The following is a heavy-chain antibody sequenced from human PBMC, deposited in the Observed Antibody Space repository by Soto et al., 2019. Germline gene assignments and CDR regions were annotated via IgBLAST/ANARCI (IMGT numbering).Heavy chain of an antibody. CDR2: IYYSGST. CDR1: GGSISSGGYY. J-gene: IGHJ4*02. CDR3: ARDRAYGSGSYDDY. Sequence: QVQLQESGPGLVKPSQTLSLTCTVSGGSISSGGYYWSWIRQHPGKGLEWIGYIYYSGSTYYNPSLKSRVTISVDQSKNQSSLKRSSVTAADTAVYYCARDRAYGSGSYDDYWGQGTLVTVSS. D-gene: IGHD3-10*01. V-gene: IGHV4-31*03.